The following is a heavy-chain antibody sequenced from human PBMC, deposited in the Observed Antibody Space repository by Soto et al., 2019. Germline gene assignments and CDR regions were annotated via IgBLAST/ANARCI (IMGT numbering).Heavy chain of an antibody. Sequence: EVQLLESGGGLVQPGGSLRLSCAASGFTFNGYAMTWVRQAPGRGLEWVSSLTSYGEYTYYADSVKGRFTISRDNSKSTLWLQMNSLRAEDTAVYYCAKYIAITTPNFDYWGQGTLVTVSS. D-gene: IGHD2-21*01. CDR2: LTSYGEYT. J-gene: IGHJ4*02. CDR3: AKYIAITTPNFDY. V-gene: IGHV3-23*01. CDR1: GFTFNGYA.